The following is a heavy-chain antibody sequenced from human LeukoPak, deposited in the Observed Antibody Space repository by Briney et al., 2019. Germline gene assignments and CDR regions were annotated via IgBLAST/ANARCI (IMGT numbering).Heavy chain of an antibody. CDR3: ARTMSYGLLVDY. V-gene: IGHV3-23*01. D-gene: IGHD1-26*01. CDR1: GFTFNTYA. Sequence: GGSLRLSCAASGFTFNTYAMSWVRQAPWERLQWVSGISDSGGNTYYADSVRGRFTISRDNSKNTLYLQMNSLRAEDTAVYYCARTMSYGLLVDYWGQGTLVTVSS. CDR2: ISDSGGNT. J-gene: IGHJ4*02.